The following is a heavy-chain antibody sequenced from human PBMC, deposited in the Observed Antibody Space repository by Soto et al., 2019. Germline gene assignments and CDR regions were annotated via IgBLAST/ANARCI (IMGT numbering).Heavy chain of an antibody. J-gene: IGHJ4*02. D-gene: IGHD1-26*01. CDR3: SRDSCLVGDTGYVDY. CDR2: IYYSGST. V-gene: IGHV4-31*02. CDR1: GVSISSVCYY. Sequence: PSETPSLTCTVSGVSISSVCYYWSWIRQHPGKGLEWIGYIYYSGSTYYNPSLKSRVTISVETSKNQFSLKLSSVTAADTAVYYCSRDSCLVGDTGYVDYWGPVPLSTVTS.